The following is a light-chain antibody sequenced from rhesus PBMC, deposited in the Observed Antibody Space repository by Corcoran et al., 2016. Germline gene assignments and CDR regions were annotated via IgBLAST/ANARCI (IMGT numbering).Light chain of an antibody. CDR1: QGISSW. J-gene: IGKJ1*01. V-gene: IGKV1-21*01. CDR2: KAS. CDR3: QQYNSAPWT. Sequence: DIQMTQSPSSLSASVGDRVTITCRASQGISSWLAWYQQKPGKAPKLLIYKASSLQSGVPSRLSGSGSGTDFTLTSSSLQPEDVATYYCQQYNSAPWTFGQGTKVEIK.